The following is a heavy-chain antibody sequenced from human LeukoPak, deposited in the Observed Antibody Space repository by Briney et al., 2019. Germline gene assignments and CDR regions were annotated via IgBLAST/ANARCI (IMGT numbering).Heavy chain of an antibody. CDR1: GGSISSYY. J-gene: IGHJ3*02. Sequence: SETLSLTCIVSGGSISSYYWSWIRQPPGKGLEWIGYIHYSGSTNYNPSLKSRVTISLDTSKKQFSLKLSSATAADTAVYYCARDLPYYDSSGYSIIDAFDIWGQGTMVTVSS. CDR3: ARDLPYYDSSGYSIIDAFDI. D-gene: IGHD3-22*01. CDR2: IHYSGST. V-gene: IGHV4-59*01.